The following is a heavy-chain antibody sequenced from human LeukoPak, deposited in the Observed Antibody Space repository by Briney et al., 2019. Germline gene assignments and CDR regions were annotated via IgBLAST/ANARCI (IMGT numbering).Heavy chain of an antibody. CDR3: ARSRITMVRGATDY. Sequence: GGSLRLSCAASGFTVSSDYMSWVRQAPGKGLEWVSLIYSGGDTYYADSVKGRFTISSDNSKNTLYLQMNSLRAEDTAVYYCARSRITMVRGATDYWGQGTLVTVSS. CDR2: IYSGGDT. CDR1: GFTVSSDY. D-gene: IGHD3-10*01. J-gene: IGHJ4*02. V-gene: IGHV3-66*02.